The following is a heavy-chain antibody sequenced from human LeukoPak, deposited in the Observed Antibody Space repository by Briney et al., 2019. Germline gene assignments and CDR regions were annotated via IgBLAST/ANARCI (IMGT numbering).Heavy chain of an antibody. Sequence: GGSLRLSCVASGFTFSSYSMNWVRQAPGRELEGGSAISSGSGCIYYEDSVKGRFTISRDNAKSSLYLPINSLRAEDTAVYHCARVVTEKINSAYYSDYWGPGTLVTVSS. CDR1: GFTFSSYS. CDR3: ARVVTEKINSAYYSDY. CDR2: ISSGSGCI. V-gene: IGHV3-21*01. D-gene: IGHD3-22*01. J-gene: IGHJ4*02.